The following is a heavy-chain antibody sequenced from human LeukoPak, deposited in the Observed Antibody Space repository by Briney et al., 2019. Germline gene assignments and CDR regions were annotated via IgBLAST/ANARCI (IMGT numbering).Heavy chain of an antibody. V-gene: IGHV3-21*01. CDR2: ISSSSSYI. J-gene: IGHJ3*02. CDR1: RFTFSSYS. CDR3: ARDPYDSSGYYYIAFDI. D-gene: IGHD3-22*01. Sequence: PGGSLRLSCAASRFTFSSYSMNWVRQAPGKGLEWVSSISSSSSYIYYADSVKGRFTISRDNAKNSLYLQMNSLRAEDTAVYYCARDPYDSSGYYYIAFDIWGQGTMVTVSS.